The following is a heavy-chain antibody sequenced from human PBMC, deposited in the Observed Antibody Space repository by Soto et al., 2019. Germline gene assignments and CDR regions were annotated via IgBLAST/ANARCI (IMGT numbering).Heavy chain of an antibody. CDR2: IYYSGST. Sequence: PSETLSLTCTVSGGSISSSSYYWGWIRQPPGKGLEWIGSIYYSGSTYYNPSLKSRVTISVDTSKNQFSLKLSSVTAADTAVYYCARTVVLRFLEWPQPGYMDVWGKGTTVTVSS. CDR3: ARTVVLRFLEWPQPGYMDV. J-gene: IGHJ6*03. CDR1: GGSISSSSYY. D-gene: IGHD3-3*01. V-gene: IGHV4-39*01.